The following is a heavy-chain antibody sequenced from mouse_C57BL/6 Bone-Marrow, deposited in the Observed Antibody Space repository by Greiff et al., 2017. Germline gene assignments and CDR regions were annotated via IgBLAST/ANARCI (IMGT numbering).Heavy chain of an antibody. CDR1: GYTFTSYG. CDR3: ANGNYVHFDY. V-gene: IGHV1-81*01. D-gene: IGHD2-1*01. J-gene: IGHJ2*01. Sequence: VKLQESGAELARPGASVKLSCKASGYTFTSYGISWVKQRPGQGLEWIGEIYPRSGNTYYNEKFKGKATLTADKSSSTAYMELRSLTSEDSAVYFCANGNYVHFDYWGQGTTLTVSS. CDR2: IYPRSGNT.